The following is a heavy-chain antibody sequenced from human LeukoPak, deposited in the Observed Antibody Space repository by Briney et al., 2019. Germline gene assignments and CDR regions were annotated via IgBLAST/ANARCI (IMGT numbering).Heavy chain of an antibody. Sequence: SETLSLTCTVSGGSISSSSYYWGWIRQPPGKGLEWIGSIYYSGSTYYNPSLKSRVTISVDTSKNQFSLKLSSVTAADTAVYYCAREVWDTAIYFWGQGTLVAVSS. V-gene: IGHV4-39*02. CDR1: GGSISSSSYY. CDR2: IYYSGST. D-gene: IGHD5-18*01. CDR3: AREVWDTAIYF. J-gene: IGHJ4*02.